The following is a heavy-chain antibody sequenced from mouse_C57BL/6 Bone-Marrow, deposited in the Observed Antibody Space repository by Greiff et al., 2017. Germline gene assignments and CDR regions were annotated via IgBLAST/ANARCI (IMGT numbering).Heavy chain of an antibody. Sequence: VQLQQSGAELVRPGASVKLSCKASGYTFTDYYINWVKQRPGQGLEWIARIYPGSGNTYYNEKFKGKATLTAEKSSSTAYMQLSSLTSEDSAVYFWARPYGNFAWFAYWGQGTLVTVSA. CDR3: ARPYGNFAWFAY. CDR1: GYTFTDYY. J-gene: IGHJ3*01. D-gene: IGHD2-1*01. V-gene: IGHV1-76*01. CDR2: IYPGSGNT.